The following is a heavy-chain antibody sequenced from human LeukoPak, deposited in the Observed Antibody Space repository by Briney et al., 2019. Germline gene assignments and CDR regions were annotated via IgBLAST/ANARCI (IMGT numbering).Heavy chain of an antibody. CDR3: ARVSKIREGPYGSGSYYGY. Sequence: GASVKVSCKASGYTFTGYYMHWVRQAPGQGLEWMGWINPNSGGTNYAQKFQGRVTMTRDTSISTAYMELSRLRSDDTAVYYCARVSKIREGPYGSGSYYGYWGQGTLVTVSS. CDR1: GYTFTGYY. J-gene: IGHJ4*02. D-gene: IGHD3-10*01. CDR2: INPNSGGT. V-gene: IGHV1-2*02.